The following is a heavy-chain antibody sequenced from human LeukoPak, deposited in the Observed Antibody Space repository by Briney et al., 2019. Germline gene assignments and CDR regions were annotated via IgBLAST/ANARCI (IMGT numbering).Heavy chain of an antibody. Sequence: ASVKVSCKASGYTFTSYDINWVRQATGQGLEWMGWMNPNSGNTGYAQKFQGRVTMTRDTSTSTVYMELSSLRSEDTAVYYCARAGTIVVVTAAFDYWGQGTLVTVSS. CDR1: GYTFTSYD. CDR2: MNPNSGNT. CDR3: ARAGTIVVVTAAFDY. D-gene: IGHD2-21*02. J-gene: IGHJ4*02. V-gene: IGHV1-8*01.